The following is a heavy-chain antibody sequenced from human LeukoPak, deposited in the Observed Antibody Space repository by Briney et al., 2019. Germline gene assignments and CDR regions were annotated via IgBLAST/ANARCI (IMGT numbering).Heavy chain of an antibody. V-gene: IGHV1-2*02. J-gene: IGHJ4*02. CDR1: GYTFTGYY. CDR3: ARGDSGWSPFDY. CDR2: ISPNSGGT. D-gene: IGHD6-19*01. Sequence: ASVKVSCKASGYTFTGYYMHWVRQAPGQGLEWMGWISPNSGGTKNAQNFQGRVTMTRDTSISTAYMELSSLRSDDTALYFCARGDSGWSPFDYWGQGTLVTVSS.